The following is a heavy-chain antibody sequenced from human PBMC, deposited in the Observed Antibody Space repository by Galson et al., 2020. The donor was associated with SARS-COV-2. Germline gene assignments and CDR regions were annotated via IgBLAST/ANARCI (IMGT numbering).Heavy chain of an antibody. CDR1: GYTFTSYG. V-gene: IGHV1-18*01. D-gene: IGHD3-10*01. CDR2: ISAYNGNT. J-gene: IGHJ5*02. CDR3: ARKRGAGWFGEFNWFDP. Sequence: ASVKVSCKASGYTFTSYGISWVRQAPGQGLEWMGWISAYNGNTNYAQTLQGRVTMTTDTSTSTAYMELRSLRSDDTAVYYCARKRGAGWFGEFNWFDPWGQGTLVTVSS.